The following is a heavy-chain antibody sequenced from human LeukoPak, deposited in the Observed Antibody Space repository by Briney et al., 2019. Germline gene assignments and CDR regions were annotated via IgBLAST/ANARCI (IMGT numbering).Heavy chain of an antibody. V-gene: IGHV4-39*07. CDR2: IYYSGST. Sequence: SETLSLTCTVSGGSISSSSYYWGWIRQPPGKGLEWIGSIYYSGSTYYNPSLKSRVTISVDTSKNQFSLKLSSVTAADTAVYYCARIGYSSGWESNYWGQGTLVTVSS. CDR1: GGSISSSSYY. CDR3: ARIGYSSGWESNY. D-gene: IGHD6-19*01. J-gene: IGHJ4*02.